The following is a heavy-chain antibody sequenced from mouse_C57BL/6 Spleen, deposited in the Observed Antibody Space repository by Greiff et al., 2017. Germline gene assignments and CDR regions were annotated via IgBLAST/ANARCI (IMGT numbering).Heavy chain of an antibody. CDR1: GYTFTSYW. D-gene: IGHD2-12*01. CDR2: IDPSDSYT. J-gene: IGHJ4*01. CDR3: ARAVTRAMDY. Sequence: QVQLQQPGAELVMPGASVKLSCKASGYTFTSYWMHWVKQRPGQGLEWIGGIDPSDSYTTYNQKFKGKSTLTVDKSSSTAYMQLSSLTSEDSAVYCCARAVTRAMDYWGQGTSVTVSS. V-gene: IGHV1-69*01.